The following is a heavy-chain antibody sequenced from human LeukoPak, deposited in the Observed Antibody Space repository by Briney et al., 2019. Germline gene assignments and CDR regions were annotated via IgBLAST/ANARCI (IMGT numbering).Heavy chain of an antibody. CDR3: AKDGAWLRFDD. CDR1: GFTFSSYA. J-gene: IGHJ4*02. D-gene: IGHD5-12*01. Sequence: GGSLRLSCAASGFTFSSYAMSWVRQAPGKGLEWVSAISGSGGSTYYADSVKGRFTISRDNSKNTLYLQMKNLRAEDTAVYYCAKDGAWLRFDDWGQGILVTVSS. CDR2: ISGSGGST. V-gene: IGHV3-23*01.